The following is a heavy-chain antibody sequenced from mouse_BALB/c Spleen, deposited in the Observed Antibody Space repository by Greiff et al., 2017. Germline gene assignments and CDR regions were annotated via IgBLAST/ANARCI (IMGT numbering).Heavy chain of an antibody. D-gene: IGHD2-3*01. J-gene: IGHJ2*01. Sequence: VQLQQSGAELAKPGASVKMSCKASGYTFTSYWMHWVKQRPGQGLEWIGYINPSTGYTEYNQKFKYKATLTADKSSSTAYMQLSSLTSEDSAVYYCARSSMILDYWGQGTTLTVSS. CDR1: GYTFTSYW. CDR3: ARSSMILDY. CDR2: INPSTGYT. V-gene: IGHV1-7*01.